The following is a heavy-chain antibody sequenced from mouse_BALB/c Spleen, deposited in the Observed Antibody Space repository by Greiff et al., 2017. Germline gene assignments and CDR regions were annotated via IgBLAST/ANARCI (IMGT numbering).Heavy chain of an antibody. CDR2: IYPGDGDT. Sequence: QVQLKESGAELARPGASVKLSCKASGYTFTSYWMQWVKQRPGQGLEWIGAIYPGDGDTRYTQKFKGKATLTADKSSSTAYMQLSSLASEDSAVYYCARGEDGYYDAMDYWGQGTLVTVSA. CDR3: ARGEDGYYDAMDY. CDR1: GYTFTSYW. D-gene: IGHD2-3*01. V-gene: IGHV1-87*01. J-gene: IGHJ3*01.